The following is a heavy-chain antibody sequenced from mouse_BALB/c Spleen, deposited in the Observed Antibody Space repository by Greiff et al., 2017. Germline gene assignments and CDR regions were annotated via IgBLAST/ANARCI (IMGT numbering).Heavy chain of an antibody. J-gene: IGHJ3*01. D-gene: IGHD1-1*01. CDR3: TRETYYGSSHLAY. CDR1: GYTFTSYW. CDR2: IYPGSGST. V-gene: IGHV1S22*01. Sequence: LQQPGSELVRPGASVKLSCKASGYTFTSYWMHWVKRRHGQGLEWIGNIYPGSGSTNYDEKFKSKGTLTVDTSSSTAYMHLSSLTSEDSAVYYCTRETYYGSSHLAYWGQGTLVTVSA.